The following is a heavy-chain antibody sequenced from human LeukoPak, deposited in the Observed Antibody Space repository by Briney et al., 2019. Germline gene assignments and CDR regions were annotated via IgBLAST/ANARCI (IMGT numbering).Heavy chain of an antibody. CDR3: ARVRADGYGYFDY. J-gene: IGHJ4*02. D-gene: IGHD3-10*01. CDR2: IWYDGSNK. CDR1: GFTFSSYG. V-gene: IGHV3-33*01. Sequence: PGRSLRLSYAASGFTFSSYGMHWVRQAPGKGLEWVAVIWYDGSNKYYADSVKGRFTISRDNSKNTLYLQMNSLRAEDTAAYYCARVRADGYGYFDYWGQGTLVTVSS.